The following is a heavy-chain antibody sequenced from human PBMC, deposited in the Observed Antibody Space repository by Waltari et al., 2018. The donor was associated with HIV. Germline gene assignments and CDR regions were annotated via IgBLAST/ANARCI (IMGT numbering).Heavy chain of an antibody. D-gene: IGHD3-10*01. V-gene: IGHV4-31*03. J-gene: IGHJ4*02. CDR2: IDYSGST. Sequence: QVQLQESGPGLVKPSQTLSLTCTVPGRSLSRGGYYWSWIRQHPGKGLECIGYIDYSGSTYYNPSLKSRVTISVDTSKNQFSLKLSSVTAADTAVYYCARGSRGSGSYYWGQGTLVTVSS. CDR1: GRSLSRGGYY. CDR3: ARGSRGSGSYY.